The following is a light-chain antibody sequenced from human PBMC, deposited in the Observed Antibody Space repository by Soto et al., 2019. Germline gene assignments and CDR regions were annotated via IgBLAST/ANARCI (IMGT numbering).Light chain of an antibody. V-gene: IGLV2-14*01. CDR2: DVS. CDR3: SSYTSATTYV. CDR1: SSDVGGYNY. J-gene: IGLJ1*01. Sequence: QSALTQPRSVSGSPGQSVTISCTGTSSDVGGYNYDSWYQQYPGEAPKVIIYDVSHRPAGVSNRFSGSKSGNTASLTISGLQTHDEADYYSSSYTSATTYVFGTGTNVTVL.